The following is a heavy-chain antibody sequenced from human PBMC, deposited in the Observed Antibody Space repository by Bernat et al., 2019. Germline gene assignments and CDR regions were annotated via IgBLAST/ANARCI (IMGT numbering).Heavy chain of an antibody. D-gene: IGHD1-26*01. V-gene: IGHV1-46*03. Sequence: QVQLVQSGAEVEKPGALVKVSCKASGYTFTTYYIHWVRQAPGQGLEWMGLINPSDGSTSFAQMFQGRVTMTRDTSTRTVHMELSSLRSADTAVYYCARGSGSFQPIDYWGQGTLVTVSS. CDR3: ARGSGSFQPIDY. CDR2: INPSDGST. CDR1: GYTFTTYY. J-gene: IGHJ4*02.